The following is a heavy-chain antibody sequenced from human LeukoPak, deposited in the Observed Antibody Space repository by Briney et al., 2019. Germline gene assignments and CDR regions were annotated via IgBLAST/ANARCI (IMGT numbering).Heavy chain of an antibody. V-gene: IGHV3-21*01. CDR2: ISSSSSYI. CDR1: GFTFSSYS. Sequence: GGSLRLSCAASGFTFSSYSMNWVRQAPGKGLEWVSSISSSSSYIYYADSVKGRFTISRDNAKSSLYLQMNSLRAEDTAVYYCARDFEIYDSSGYYWFDPWGQGTLVTVSS. J-gene: IGHJ5*02. CDR3: ARDFEIYDSSGYYWFDP. D-gene: IGHD3-22*01.